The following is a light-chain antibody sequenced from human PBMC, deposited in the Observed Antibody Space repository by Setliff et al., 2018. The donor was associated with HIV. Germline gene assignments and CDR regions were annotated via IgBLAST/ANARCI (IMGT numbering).Light chain of an antibody. J-gene: IGLJ2*01. CDR2: EVA. Sequence: QSALTRPASVSGSPGQSITISCTGTISDVGNYNFVSWYQQKAGKAPKLILYEVAKRPSGVSNRFSGSKSDNTAPLTISGLQAEDEADYYCCSYASGTIFVFGGGTKVTVL. V-gene: IGLV2-23*02. CDR3: CSYASGTIFV. CDR1: ISDVGNYNF.